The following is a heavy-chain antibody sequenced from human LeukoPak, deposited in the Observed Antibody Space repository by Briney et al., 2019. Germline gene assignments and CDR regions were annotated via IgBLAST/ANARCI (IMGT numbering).Heavy chain of an antibody. CDR2: INSDGSST. CDR3: TSILLWFGESIRVGMDV. Sequence: PTGGSLRLPCAASGFTFSNYWMHWVSQAPGKGLVRVARINSDGSSTSYADSVKGRFTISRDNAKNTLYLQMNSLRAEDTAVYYCTSILLWFGESIRVGMDVWGQGTTVTVSS. CDR1: GFTFSNYW. J-gene: IGHJ6*02. V-gene: IGHV3-74*01. D-gene: IGHD3-10*01.